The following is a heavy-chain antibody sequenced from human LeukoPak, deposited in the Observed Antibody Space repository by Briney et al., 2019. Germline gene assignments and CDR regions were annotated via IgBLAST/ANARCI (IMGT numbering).Heavy chain of an antibody. Sequence: ASVKVSCKASGYTFTGYYMHWVRQAPGQGLEWMGWINPNSGGTNYAQKFQGRVTMTRDTSISTAYMELSRLRSDDTAVYYCARVDYAEWLPSLDYWGQGTLVTVSS. CDR2: INPNSGGT. V-gene: IGHV1-2*02. CDR1: GYTFTGYY. J-gene: IGHJ4*02. D-gene: IGHD3-3*01. CDR3: ARVDYAEWLPSLDY.